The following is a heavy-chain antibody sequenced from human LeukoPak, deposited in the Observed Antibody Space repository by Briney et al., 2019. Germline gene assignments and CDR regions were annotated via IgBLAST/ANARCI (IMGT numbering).Heavy chain of an antibody. CDR1: GGSISSYY. D-gene: IGHD3-22*01. Sequence: SETLSLTCTVSGGSISSYYWSWIRQPPGKGLEWIGCIYYSGSTNYNPSLKSRVTISVDTSKNQFSLKLSSVTAADTAVYYCARLSLDSSGYKYYFDYWGQGTLVTVSS. V-gene: IGHV4-59*01. CDR2: IYYSGST. J-gene: IGHJ4*02. CDR3: ARLSLDSSGYKYYFDY.